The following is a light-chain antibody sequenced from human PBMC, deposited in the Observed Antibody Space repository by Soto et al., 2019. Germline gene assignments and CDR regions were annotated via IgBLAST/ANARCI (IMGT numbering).Light chain of an antibody. CDR2: GNS. Sequence: QSVLTQPPSVSGAPGQRVTISFTWSSSNIGAGYDVHWYQQLPGTAPKLLIYGNSNRPSGVPDRFSGSKSGTSASLAITGLQAEDEADYYCQSYDSSLSGYVFGTGTKVTVL. CDR1: SSNIGAGYD. CDR3: QSYDSSLSGYV. V-gene: IGLV1-40*01. J-gene: IGLJ1*01.